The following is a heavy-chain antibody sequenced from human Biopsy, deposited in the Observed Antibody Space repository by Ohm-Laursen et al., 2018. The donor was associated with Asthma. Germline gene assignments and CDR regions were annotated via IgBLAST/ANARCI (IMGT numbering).Heavy chain of an antibody. CDR2: ITSGSSTI. CDR3: ARDPGGSAYYFDY. D-gene: IGHD3-10*01. CDR1: GFVFRSHA. V-gene: IGHV3-48*01. Sequence: SLRLSCTASGFVFRSHAMHWVRQAPGKGLERLSYITSGSSTIYYADSVKGRFTVSRDNAQNSLYLQMNSLKADDTAVYYCARDPGGSAYYFDYWGQGTLVTVSS. J-gene: IGHJ4*02.